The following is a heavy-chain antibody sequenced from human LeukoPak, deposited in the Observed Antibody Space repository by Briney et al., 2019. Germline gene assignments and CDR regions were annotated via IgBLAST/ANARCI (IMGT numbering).Heavy chain of an antibody. CDR2: IYPGDSDT. CDR3: ARADLGRPVGYYYHYGMDV. CDR1: GYSFTSYW. Sequence: GESLKISCKGSGYSFTSYWIGWVRQMPGKGLEWMGIIYPGDSDTRYSPSFQGQVTISADKSISTAYLQWSCLKASDTAMYYCARADLGRPVGYYYHYGMDVWGQGTTVTVSS. V-gene: IGHV5-51*01. J-gene: IGHJ6*02. D-gene: IGHD6-25*01.